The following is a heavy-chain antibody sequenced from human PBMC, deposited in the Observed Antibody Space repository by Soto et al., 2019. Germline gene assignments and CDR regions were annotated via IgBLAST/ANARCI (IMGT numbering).Heavy chain of an antibody. V-gene: IGHV3-30-3*01. CDR1: GFTFDTYA. CDR3: SSGYRVWFDP. D-gene: IGHD5-18*01. J-gene: IGHJ5*02. Sequence: QVQLVDSGGGVVQPGRSLRLSCAASGFTFDTYAMHWVRQAPRKGLQWVAVISYDSSNKYYTDSVKTRCSISRDNSKNTYTLYLHMNSLRAEDTAVYYCSSGYRVWFDPWGQGTLVTVSS. CDR2: ISYDSSNK.